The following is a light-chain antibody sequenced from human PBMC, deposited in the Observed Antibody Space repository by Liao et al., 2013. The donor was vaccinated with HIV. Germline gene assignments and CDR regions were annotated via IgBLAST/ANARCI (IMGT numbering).Light chain of an antibody. CDR1: ALPKQY. CDR2: KDT. CDR3: QSPDSSGTYV. V-gene: IGLV3-25*03. Sequence: SDELTQPSSVSVSPGQTASIACSGDALPKQYAYWYQQKPGQAPVLVIYKDTERPSGIPERFSGSISGTTVTLTISGVQAEDEADYYCQSPDSSGTYVFGTGTKVTVL. J-gene: IGLJ1*01.